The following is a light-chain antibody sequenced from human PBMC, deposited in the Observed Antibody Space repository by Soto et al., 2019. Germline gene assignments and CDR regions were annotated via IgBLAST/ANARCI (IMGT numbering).Light chain of an antibody. CDR2: DTS. CDR3: QQYGTSPWT. Sequence: EIVLTQSPGTLSLSPGERATLSCRASQSVSSTFLAWYQQKLGQAPRLLMYDTSTRAAGIPGRFSGNGSGTDFALTITRLEPEDFAVYYCQQYGTSPWTFGQGTKVEIK. V-gene: IGKV3-20*01. J-gene: IGKJ1*01. CDR1: QSVSSTF.